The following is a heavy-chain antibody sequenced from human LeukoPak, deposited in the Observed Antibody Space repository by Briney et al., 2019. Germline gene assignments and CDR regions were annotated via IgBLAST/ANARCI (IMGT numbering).Heavy chain of an antibody. V-gene: IGHV3-30*18. CDR2: ISYDGSNK. J-gene: IGHJ4*02. D-gene: IGHD6-19*01. Sequence: PGRSLRLSCAASGFTFSSYGMHWVRQVPGKGLEWVAVISYDGSNKYYGNSVKGRFTISRDNSKNTLYLQMNSLRAEDTAVYYCAKDLRIAVTWFDYWGQGTLVTVSS. CDR3: AKDLRIAVTWFDY. CDR1: GFTFSSYG.